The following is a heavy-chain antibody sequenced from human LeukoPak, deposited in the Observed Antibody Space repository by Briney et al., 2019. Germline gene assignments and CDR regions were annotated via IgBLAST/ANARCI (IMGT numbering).Heavy chain of an antibody. Sequence: SETLSLTCTVSGGSISGSGYYWGWVRQAPGKGLEWIGSTYHSGTTYYNPYLKSRVTISVDTSRNQFSVRLSSVTAADTAVYYCARGPYYFDSWGQGTLVTASS. CDR2: TYHSGTT. J-gene: IGHJ4*02. V-gene: IGHV4-39*07. CDR1: GGSISGSGYY. CDR3: ARGPYYFDS.